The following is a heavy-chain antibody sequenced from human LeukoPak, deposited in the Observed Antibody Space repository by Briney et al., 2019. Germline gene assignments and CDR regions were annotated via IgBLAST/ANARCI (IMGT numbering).Heavy chain of an antibody. J-gene: IGHJ4*02. D-gene: IGHD3-22*01. Sequence: GASVKVSCKASGYTFTGYYMHWVRQAPGQGLEWMGRINPNSGGTNYAQKFQGRVTMTRDTSISTAYMELSRLRSDDTAVYYCARLYYYDSSGYDDDYWGQGTLVTVSS. CDR3: ARLYYYDSSGYDDDY. CDR1: GYTFTGYY. V-gene: IGHV1-2*06. CDR2: INPNSGGT.